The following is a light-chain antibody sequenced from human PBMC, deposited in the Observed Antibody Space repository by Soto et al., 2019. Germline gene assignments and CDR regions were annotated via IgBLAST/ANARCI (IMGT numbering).Light chain of an antibody. J-gene: IGLJ1*01. CDR1: SSNIGSNY. V-gene: IGLV1-47*01. CDR2: RNN. Sequence: QSALTQPPSGSGTPGQRVTSCCSGSSSNIGSNYVYWYQQLPGTAPKLLIYRNNQRPSGVPDRFSGSKSGTSASLAISGLRSEDEADYYCAAWDDSLSAHYVFGTGTKVTVL. CDR3: AAWDDSLSAHYV.